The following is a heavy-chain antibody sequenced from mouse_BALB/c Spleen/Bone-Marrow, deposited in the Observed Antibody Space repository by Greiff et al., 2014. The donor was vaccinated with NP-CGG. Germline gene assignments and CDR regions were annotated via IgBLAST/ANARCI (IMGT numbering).Heavy chain of an antibody. J-gene: IGHJ1*01. CDR2: IDTSDSYT. CDR3: ARSAGYWYFDV. CDR1: GYTFTDYW. V-gene: IGHV1-69*01. D-gene: IGHD1-2*01. Sequence: QDQLQQSGAELVMPGASVKMSCKASGYTFTDYWMHWVKQRPGQGLEWIGAIDTSDSYTSYNQKFKGKATLTVDESSSTAYMQLSSLTSEDSAVYYCARSAGYWYFDVWGAGTTVTVSS.